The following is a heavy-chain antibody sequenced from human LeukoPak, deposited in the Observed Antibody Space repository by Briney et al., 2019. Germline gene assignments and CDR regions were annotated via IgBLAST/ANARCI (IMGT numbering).Heavy chain of an antibody. Sequence: GGSLRLSCAASGFIFSRHGMHWVRQAPGKGLEWVAVISYDGSIKYYADSVKGRFTISRDNSKNTLYLQMNSLRAEDTAVYYCARDAVRGNWFDPWGQGTLVTVSS. D-gene: IGHD3-10*02. CDR1: GFIFSRHG. CDR2: ISYDGSIK. V-gene: IGHV3-30*03. CDR3: ARDAVRGNWFDP. J-gene: IGHJ5*02.